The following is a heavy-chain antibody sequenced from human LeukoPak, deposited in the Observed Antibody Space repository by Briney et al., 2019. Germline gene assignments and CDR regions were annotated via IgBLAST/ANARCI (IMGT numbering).Heavy chain of an antibody. Sequence: GGSLRLSCAASGFTVSSNYMSWVRQAPGKGLEWVLSISSSSYIYYADSVKGRFTISRDNAKNSLYLQMNSLRAEDTALYYCARLRTTGTFDYWGQGTLVTVSS. CDR3: ARLRTTGTFDY. CDR2: ISSSSYI. CDR1: GFTVSSNY. V-gene: IGHV3-69-1*01. D-gene: IGHD1-1*01. J-gene: IGHJ4*02.